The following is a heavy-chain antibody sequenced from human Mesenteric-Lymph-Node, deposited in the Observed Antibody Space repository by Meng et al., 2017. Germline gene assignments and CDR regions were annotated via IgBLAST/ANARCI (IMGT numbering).Heavy chain of an antibody. J-gene: IGHJ4*02. CDR3: ARIIYYYDSSGYREYYFDY. CDR1: GYTFTSYG. Sequence: ASVKVSCKASGYTFTSYGISWVRQAPGQGLEWMGWINPNSGGTNYAQKFQGRVTMTRDTSISTAYMELSRLRSDDTAVYYCARIIYYYDSSGYREYYFDYWGQGTLVTVSS. CDR2: INPNSGGT. D-gene: IGHD3-22*01. V-gene: IGHV1-2*02.